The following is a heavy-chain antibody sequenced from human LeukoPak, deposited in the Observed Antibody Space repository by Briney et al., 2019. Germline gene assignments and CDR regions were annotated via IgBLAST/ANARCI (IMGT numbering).Heavy chain of an antibody. CDR1: GFTFSSYA. CDR2: ISGSGGST. CDR3: AKRAYYYDSSGYPFDY. V-gene: IGHV3-23*01. D-gene: IGHD3-22*01. Sequence: GGSLRLSCAASGFTFSSYAMSWVRQAPGKGLEWVSAISGSGGSTYYADSVKGRFTISRDNSKNTLYLQMNSLRAEDTAVYYCAKRAYYYDSSGYPFDYWGQGTLVTASS. J-gene: IGHJ4*02.